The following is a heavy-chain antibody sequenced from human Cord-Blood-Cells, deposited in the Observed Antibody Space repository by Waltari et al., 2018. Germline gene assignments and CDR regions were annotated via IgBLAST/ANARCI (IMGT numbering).Heavy chain of an antibody. V-gene: IGHV3-53*01. CDR3: ARTSNWARGDY. CDR2: IYSGGST. CDR1: GFTVSSTY. D-gene: IGHD7-27*01. Sequence: EVQLVESGGGLIQPGGSLRLSCAASGFTVSSTYRRRVRQAPGKGLEWVSVIYSGGSTYYADSVKGRFTISRDNSKNTLYLQMNSLRAEDTAMYYCARTSNWARGDYWGQGTLVTVSS. J-gene: IGHJ4*02.